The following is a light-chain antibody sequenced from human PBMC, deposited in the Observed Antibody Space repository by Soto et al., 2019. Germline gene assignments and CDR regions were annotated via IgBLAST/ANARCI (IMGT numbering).Light chain of an antibody. J-gene: IGKJ3*01. CDR2: GAS. CDR3: QQSGSSPLT. V-gene: IGKV3-20*01. CDR1: QSVSSSY. Sequence: EIVLTQSPGTLSLSPGERATLSCRASQSVSSSYLAWYQQKPGQDPRLLIYGASSRATGIPARFSGSGSGTDFTLTISRLEPEDFAVYYCQQSGSSPLTFGPGTKVDIK.